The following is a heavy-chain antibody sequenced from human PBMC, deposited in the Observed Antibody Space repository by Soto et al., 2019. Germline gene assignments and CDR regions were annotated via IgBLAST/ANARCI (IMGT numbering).Heavy chain of an antibody. J-gene: IGHJ4*02. CDR3: ARNSASGWYYFDY. D-gene: IGHD6-19*01. CDR2: IDPNSGGT. CDR1: GYTFTGYY. V-gene: IGHV1-2*04. Sequence: ASVKVSCKASGYTFTGYYMHWVRQAPGQGLEWMGWIDPNSGGTNYAQKFQGWVTMTRDTSISTAYMELSRLRSDDTAVYYCARNSASGWYYFDYWGQGTLATV.